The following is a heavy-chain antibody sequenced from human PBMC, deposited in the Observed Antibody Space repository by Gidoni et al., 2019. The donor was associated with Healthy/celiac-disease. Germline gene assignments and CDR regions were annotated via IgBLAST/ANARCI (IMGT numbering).Heavy chain of an antibody. V-gene: IGHV4-34*01. D-gene: IGHD2-2*02. CDR2: INHSGSN. J-gene: IGHJ5*02. CDR1: GGSFSGYY. CDR3: ARFAAGYCSSTSCYTRGFDP. Sequence: QVQLQQWGAGLVKPSESLSLTCAVYGGSFSGYYWSWIRQPPGKGLDWIGEINHSGSNNYTPSLKSRFTISVDPSKNQFSLRLSSVTAADTAVYYCARFAAGYCSSTSCYTRGFDPWGQGTLVTVSS.